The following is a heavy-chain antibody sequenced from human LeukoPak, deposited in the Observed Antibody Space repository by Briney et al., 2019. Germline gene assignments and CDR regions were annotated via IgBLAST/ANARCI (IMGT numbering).Heavy chain of an antibody. CDR3: AKDGPIAADGTNY. CDR2: IGTSGGST. J-gene: IGHJ4*02. CDR1: GFTLSSFA. D-gene: IGHD6-13*01. V-gene: IGHV3-23*01. Sequence: GGSLRLSCAASGFTLSSFAMSWVRQAPGRGLEWVSTIGTSGGSTYYADSVKGRFTISRDNSKNTLYLQMHSLRAEDTAVYYCAKDGPIAADGTNYWGQGTLVTVSS.